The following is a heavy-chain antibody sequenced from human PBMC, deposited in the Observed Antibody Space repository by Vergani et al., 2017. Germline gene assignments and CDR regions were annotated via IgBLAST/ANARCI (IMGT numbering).Heavy chain of an antibody. J-gene: IGHJ3*02. CDR3: ASRDSIGLADAFDI. V-gene: IGHV1-24*01. D-gene: IGHD3-10*01. CDR2: FDPEDGET. CDR1: GYTLTELS. Sequence: VSCKVSGYTLTELSMHWVRQAPGKGLEWMGGFDPEDGETIYAQKFQGRVTMTEDTSTDTAYMELSSLRSEDTAVYYCASRDSIGLADAFDIWGQGTMVTVSS.